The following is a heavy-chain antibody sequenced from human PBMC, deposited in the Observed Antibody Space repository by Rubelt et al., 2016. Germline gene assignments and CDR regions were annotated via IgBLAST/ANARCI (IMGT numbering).Heavy chain of an antibody. J-gene: IGHJ6*02. CDR3: ATGKTAARPIYYYYGMDV. D-gene: IGHD6-6*01. Sequence: QVQLQQWGAGLLKPSETLSLTCAVYGGSFSGYYWSWIRQPPGKGLEWIGEINHSGSTNYNPSLKSRVTISVDTSKNQFSLKLGSVTGADTAVYYCATGKTAARPIYYYYGMDVWGQGTTVTVSS. CDR2: INHSGST. CDR1: GGSFSGYY. V-gene: IGHV4-34*01.